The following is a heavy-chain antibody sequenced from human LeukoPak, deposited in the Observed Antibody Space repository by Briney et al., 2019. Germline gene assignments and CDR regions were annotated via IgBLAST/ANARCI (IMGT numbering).Heavy chain of an antibody. J-gene: IGHJ4*02. Sequence: GGSLRLSCAASGFSFSRYWMSWVRQAPGKGLDWVANINQGGSENYYAGSGKGRFSLSRDNAKNCVSMQMNRLRAEDTAVSYCAKLYKDGSGRRRYSNDFWGQGNLVSVSS. D-gene: IGHD1-26*01. CDR2: INQGGSEN. CDR1: GFSFSRYW. V-gene: IGHV3-7*01. CDR3: AKLYKDGSGRRRYSNDF.